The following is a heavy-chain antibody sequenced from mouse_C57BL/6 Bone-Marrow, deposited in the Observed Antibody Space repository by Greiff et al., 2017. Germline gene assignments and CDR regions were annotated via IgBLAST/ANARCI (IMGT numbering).Heavy chain of an antibody. CDR2: ILPGSGST. Sequence: VQLQEPGAELMKPGASVKLSCKATGYTFTGSWIEWVKQRPGHGLEWIGEILPGSGSTNYNEKFKGNATLTEDKSSNTAYMQLSSLTTEDSAIYYCARVTTVVPYAMDFWGQGTSVTVSS. D-gene: IGHD1-1*01. J-gene: IGHJ4*01. CDR3: ARVTTVVPYAMDF. V-gene: IGHV1-9*01. CDR1: GYTFTGSW.